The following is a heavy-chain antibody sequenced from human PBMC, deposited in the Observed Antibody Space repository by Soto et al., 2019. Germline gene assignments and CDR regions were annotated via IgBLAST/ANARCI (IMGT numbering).Heavy chain of an antibody. V-gene: IGHV6-1*01. J-gene: IGHJ6*02. CDR3: ARDGAAVYPWRWYHYYLMYF. Sequence: SQTHSLTCAIAGDSVSSNSAAWNWIRQSPSRGLEWLGRTYYRSKWYNDYAVSVKSRITINPDTSKNQFSLQLNSVTPEDTAVYYCARDGAAVYPWRWYHYYLMYFRGQRSTVIVS. D-gene: IGHD6-13*01. CDR2: TYYRSKWYN. CDR1: GDSVSSNSAA.